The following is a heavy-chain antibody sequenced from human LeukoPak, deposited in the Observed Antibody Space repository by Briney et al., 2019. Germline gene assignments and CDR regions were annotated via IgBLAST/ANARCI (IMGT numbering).Heavy chain of an antibody. CDR3: ARRPAIFMDGVYYYSMDV. CDR1: GLMFSKYA. D-gene: IGHD2-2*01. Sequence: PGGSLRLSCAASGLMFSKYAMSWVRQAPGKGLEWVSAVSASADSTYYADSVKGRFTISRDNSKNTLFLQMHSLRAEDTAVYYCARRPAIFMDGVYYYSMDVWGQGTTVTVSS. CDR2: VSASADST. J-gene: IGHJ6*02. V-gene: IGHV3-23*01.